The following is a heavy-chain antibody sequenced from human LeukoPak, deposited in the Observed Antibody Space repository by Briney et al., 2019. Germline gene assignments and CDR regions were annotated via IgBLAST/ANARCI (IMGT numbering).Heavy chain of an antibody. CDR3: ARDSFVVGATGSLDC. V-gene: IGHV3-7*03. J-gene: IGHJ4*02. D-gene: IGHD1-26*01. Sequence: GGSLRLSCAASGFTFSSYWMSWVRQAPGKGLEWVANIKQDGSEKNYVDSVKGRFTISRDNAMSSLYLQMNSLRAEDTAVYYCARDSFVVGATGSLDCWGQGTLVTVSS. CDR1: GFTFSSYW. CDR2: IKQDGSEK.